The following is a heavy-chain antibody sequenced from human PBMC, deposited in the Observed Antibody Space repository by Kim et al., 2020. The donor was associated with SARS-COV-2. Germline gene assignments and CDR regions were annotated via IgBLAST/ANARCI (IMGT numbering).Heavy chain of an antibody. CDR2: IYYSGST. D-gene: IGHD3-9*01. J-gene: IGHJ3*02. V-gene: IGHV4-31*03. CDR3: ARDSLRAIFCAFDI. Sequence: SETLSLTCTVSGGSISSGGYYWSWIRQHPGKGLEWIGYIYYSGSTYYNPSLKSRVTISVDTSKNQFSLKLSSVTAADTAVYYCARDSLRAIFCAFDIWGQGTMVTVSS. CDR1: GGSISSGGYY.